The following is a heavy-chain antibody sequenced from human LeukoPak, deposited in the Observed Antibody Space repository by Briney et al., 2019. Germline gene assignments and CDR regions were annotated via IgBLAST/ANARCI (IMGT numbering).Heavy chain of an antibody. CDR1: GGSISSSSYY. CDR3: ARLFGILRYYYDSSGYQPPYYFDY. V-gene: IGHV4-39*01. CDR2: IYYSGST. Sequence: SETLSLTCTVSGGSISSSSYYWGWIRQPPGKGLEWIGSIYYSGSTYYNPSLKSRVTISVDTSKNQFSLKLSSVTAADTAVYYCARLFGILRYYYDSSGYQPPYYFDYWGQGTLVTVSS. J-gene: IGHJ4*02. D-gene: IGHD3-22*01.